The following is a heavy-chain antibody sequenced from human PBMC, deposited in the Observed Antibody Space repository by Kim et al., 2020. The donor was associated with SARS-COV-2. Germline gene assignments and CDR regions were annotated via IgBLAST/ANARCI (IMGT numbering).Heavy chain of an antibody. J-gene: IGHJ6*02. V-gene: IGHV1-69*13. Sequence: SVKVSCKASGGTFSSYAISWVRQAPGQGLEWMGGIIPIFGTANYAQKFQGRVTITADESTSTAYMELSSLRSEDTAVYYCARVGHEGVPTASRYYYGMDVWGQGTTVTVSS. D-gene: IGHD2-2*01. CDR3: ARVGHEGVPTASRYYYGMDV. CDR2: IIPIFGTA. CDR1: GGTFSSYA.